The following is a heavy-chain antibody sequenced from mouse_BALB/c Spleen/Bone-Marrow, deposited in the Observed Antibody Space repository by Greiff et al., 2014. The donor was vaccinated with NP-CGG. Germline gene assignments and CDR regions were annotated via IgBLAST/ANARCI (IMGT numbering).Heavy chain of an antibody. CDR3: ARSGKVRNAMDY. J-gene: IGHJ4*01. CDR1: GYTFTDHA. CDR2: ISGYYGDA. D-gene: IGHD2-14*01. Sequence: QVHVKQSGAKLVRPGVSVKTSCKGSGYTFTDHAMHWVKRSHAKSLEWIGLISGYYGDAIYNQKFKGKATMTVDKSSSTAYMELARLTSEDSAIYYCARSGKVRNAMDYWGQGTSVTVSS. V-gene: IGHV1S137*01.